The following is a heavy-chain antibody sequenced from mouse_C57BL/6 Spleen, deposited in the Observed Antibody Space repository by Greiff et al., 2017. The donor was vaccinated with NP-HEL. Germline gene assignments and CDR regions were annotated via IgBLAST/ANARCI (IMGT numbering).Heavy chain of an antibody. CDR2: ISDGGSYT. D-gene: IGHD3-1*01. Sequence: EVQGVESGGGLVKPGGSLKLSCAASGFTFSSYAMSWVRQTPEKRLEWVATISDGGSYTDYPDNVKGRFTISRDNAKNNLYLQMSHLKSEDTAMYYCARDRAMAYYFDYWGQGTTLTVSS. J-gene: IGHJ2*01. V-gene: IGHV5-4*01. CDR1: GFTFSSYA. CDR3: ARDRAMAYYFDY.